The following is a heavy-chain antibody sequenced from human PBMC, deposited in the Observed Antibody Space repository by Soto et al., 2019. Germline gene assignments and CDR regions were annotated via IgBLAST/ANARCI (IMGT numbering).Heavy chain of an antibody. V-gene: IGHV3-11*06. CDR1: GFIFNDYY. Sequence: GGSLRLSCAASGFIFNDYYMSWIRQAPGKGLEWLSNISGSSGSKKYADAGKGRFTISRDNAKKSLYLEMHSLRAEDTAMYYCARYAAEVTTFFDYWGQGTLVTVSS. D-gene: IGHD4-17*01. J-gene: IGHJ4*02. CDR3: ARYAAEVTTFFDY. CDR2: ISGSSGSK.